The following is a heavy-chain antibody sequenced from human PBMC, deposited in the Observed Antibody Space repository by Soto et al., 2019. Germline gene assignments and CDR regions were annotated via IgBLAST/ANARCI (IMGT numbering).Heavy chain of an antibody. Sequence: GGTLGLSCVASGFTFSGSAMHWVRQASGKGLEWVGRIRNKANSYATAYAASVKGRFTVSRDDSQNTLSLQMDSLKIEDTAVYFCTTAAGGMWGADYCVQG. D-gene: IGHD6-25*01. V-gene: IGHV3-73*01. CDR1: GFTFSGSA. CDR2: IRNKANSYAT. J-gene: IGHJ4*02. CDR3: TTAAGGMWGADY.